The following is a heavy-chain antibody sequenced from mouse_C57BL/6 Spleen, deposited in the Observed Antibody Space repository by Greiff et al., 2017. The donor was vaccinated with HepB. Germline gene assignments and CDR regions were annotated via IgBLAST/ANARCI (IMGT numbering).Heavy chain of an antibody. CDR2: IYPSNGGT. CDR1: GYTFTSYW. Sequence: QVQLQQPGPELVKPGASVKLSCKASGYTFTSYWMHWVKQRPGQGLEWIGNIYPSNGGTNYNEKFKSKATLTVDKSSSTAYMQLSSLTSEDSAVYYCARGINYDYEEYFDYWGQGTTLTVSS. V-gene: IGHV1-53*01. J-gene: IGHJ2*01. D-gene: IGHD2-4*01. CDR3: ARGINYDYEEYFDY.